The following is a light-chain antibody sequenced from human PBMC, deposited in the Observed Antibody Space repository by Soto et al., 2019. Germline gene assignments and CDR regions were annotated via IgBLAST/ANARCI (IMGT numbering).Light chain of an antibody. J-gene: IGKJ5*01. V-gene: IGKV3-11*01. CDR2: DAS. Sequence: EIVLTQTPPTLSLSTGERVALSSRASQNINNFLAWYQQKPGQAPRLLIYDASNRATGTPARFSGSGSGTDFTLTITSLEPEDFAVYYCQPRSSWPTVGRGTRLEIK. CDR3: QPRSSWPT. CDR1: QNINNF.